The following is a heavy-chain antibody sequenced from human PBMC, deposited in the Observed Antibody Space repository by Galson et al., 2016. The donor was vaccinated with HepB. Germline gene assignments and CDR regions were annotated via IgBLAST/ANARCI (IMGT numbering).Heavy chain of an antibody. V-gene: IGHV3-13*01. Sequence: SLRLSCAASGFTFSTHDMHWVRQPTGKGLEWVSAIGIAGDTYYSASVKGRFTISRENAKNSLYLQMNSLRAEDTALYYCVRGNWNYGDFWGQGTLVTVSS. D-gene: IGHD1-1*01. CDR3: VRGNWNYGDF. J-gene: IGHJ4*02. CDR2: IGIAGDT. CDR1: GFTFSTHD.